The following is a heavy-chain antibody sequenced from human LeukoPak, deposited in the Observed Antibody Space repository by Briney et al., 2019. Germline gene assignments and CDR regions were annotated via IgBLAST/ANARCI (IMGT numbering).Heavy chain of an antibody. Sequence: PGGSLRLSCAASGFTFSSYAMHWVRQAPGKGLEWVAVISYDGSNKYYADSVKGRFTISRDNSKNTLYLQMNSLRAEDTAVYYCARGGGYPTNWFDPWGQGTLVTVSS. V-gene: IGHV3-30*04. J-gene: IGHJ5*02. D-gene: IGHD3-22*01. CDR1: GFTFSSYA. CDR2: ISYDGSNK. CDR3: ARGGGYPTNWFDP.